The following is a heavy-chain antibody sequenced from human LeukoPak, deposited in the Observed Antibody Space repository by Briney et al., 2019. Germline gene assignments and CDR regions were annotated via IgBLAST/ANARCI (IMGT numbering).Heavy chain of an antibody. Sequence: GRSLRLSCPASGFTFSSYVMHWVRPAPGKGREWVAVISYDGSNKYYEDSVKDRFTITRENSKNTLYPQTNSLRAEDTAVDYCSRTKWLQTMSGDFDYWGQGTLVTVSS. V-gene: IGHV3-30-3*01. CDR3: SRTKWLQTMSGDFDY. J-gene: IGHJ4*02. D-gene: IGHD3-10*02. CDR1: GFTFSSYV. CDR2: ISYDGSNK.